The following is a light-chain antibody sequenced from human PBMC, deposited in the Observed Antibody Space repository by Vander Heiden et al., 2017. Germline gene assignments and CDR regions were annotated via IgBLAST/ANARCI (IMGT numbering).Light chain of an antibody. J-gene: IGLJ3*02. CDR2: INSDGGH. Sequence: QLVVTQSPPASAFPGASVTLTCTLSSGHSNFAIAWHQQQPDKAPLYLMKINSDGGHYKGDGISDRFSGSGSGAERYLTISSLQSEDEADYYCQTWGLGIQVFGGGTKLTVL. CDR1: SGHSNFA. V-gene: IGLV4-69*01. CDR3: QTWGLGIQV.